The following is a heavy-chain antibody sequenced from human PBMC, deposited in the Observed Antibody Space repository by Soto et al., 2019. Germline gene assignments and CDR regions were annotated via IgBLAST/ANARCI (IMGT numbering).Heavy chain of an antibody. CDR3: ARGRHLYDFWSGYSLDGMDV. V-gene: IGHV3-11*01. D-gene: IGHD3-3*01. CDR1: GFTFSDYY. J-gene: IGHJ6*02. CDR2: ISSSGSTI. Sequence: PGGSLRLSCAASGFTFSDYYMSWIRQAPGKGLEWVSYISSSGSTIYYADSVKGRFTISRDNAKNSLYLQMNSLRAEDTAVYYCARGRHLYDFWSGYSLDGMDVWGQGTTVTVSS.